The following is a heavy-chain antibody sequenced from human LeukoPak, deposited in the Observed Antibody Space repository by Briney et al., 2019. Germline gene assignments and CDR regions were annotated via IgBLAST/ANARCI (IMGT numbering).Heavy chain of an antibody. J-gene: IGHJ4*02. CDR1: GFMFSIYG. CDR3: ARPGYNFGYDY. Sequence: GGSLRLSCATSGFMFSIYGMHWVRQAPGKGLEYVSAISNNGGSTFYANSVKGRFTISRDSSKNTLYLQMGSLRVDDMAVYYCARPGYNFGYDYWGQGTLVTVSS. V-gene: IGHV3-64*01. CDR2: ISNNGGST. D-gene: IGHD5-18*01.